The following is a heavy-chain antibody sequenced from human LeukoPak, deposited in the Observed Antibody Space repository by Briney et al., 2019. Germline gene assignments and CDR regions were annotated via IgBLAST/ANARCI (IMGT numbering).Heavy chain of an antibody. CDR2: INAGNGNT. J-gene: IGHJ4*02. CDR3: ASGTVTTPFDY. V-gene: IGHV1-3*01. CDR1: GYTFTSYA. Sequence: ASVTVSCKASGYTFTSYAMHWVRQAPGQRLEWMGWINAGNGNTEYSQKFQGRVTITRDTSASTAYMELSSLRSEDTAVYYCASGTVTTPFDYWGQGTLVTVSS. D-gene: IGHD4-17*01.